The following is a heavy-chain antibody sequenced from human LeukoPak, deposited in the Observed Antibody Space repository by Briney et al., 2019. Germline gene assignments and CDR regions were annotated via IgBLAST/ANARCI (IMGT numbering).Heavy chain of an antibody. CDR2: ISSSSSTI. Sequence: GGSLRLSCAASGFTFSSYSMNWVRQAPGKGLEWVSYISSSSSTIYYADSVKGRFTISRDNAKNSLYLQMNSLRDEDTAVYYCARGSESYGDYTGDYWSQGTLVTVSS. CDR3: ARGSESYGDYTGDY. D-gene: IGHD4-17*01. V-gene: IGHV3-48*02. CDR1: GFTFSSYS. J-gene: IGHJ4*02.